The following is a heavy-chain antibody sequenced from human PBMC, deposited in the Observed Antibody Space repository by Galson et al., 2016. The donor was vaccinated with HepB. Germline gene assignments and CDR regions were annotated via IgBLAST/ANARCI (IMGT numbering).Heavy chain of an antibody. J-gene: IGHJ6*04. Sequence: SLRLSCADSGFTFSSFGMHWVRQAPGRGLEWVAVISVDGSNQYYADSVKGRFTISRDNSKNTLYLQMNSLRAEDTAMYYCAKDRQYCTSTSCYAGFNYYYGMDVWGKGTTVTASS. V-gene: IGHV3-30*18. D-gene: IGHD2-2*01. CDR1: GFTFSSFG. CDR2: ISVDGSNQ. CDR3: AKDRQYCTSTSCYAGFNYYYGMDV.